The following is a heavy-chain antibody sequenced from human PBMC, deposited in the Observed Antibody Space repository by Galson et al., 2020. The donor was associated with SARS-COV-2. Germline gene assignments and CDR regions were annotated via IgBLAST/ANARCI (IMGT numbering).Heavy chain of an antibody. CDR2: IDPSDSYT. D-gene: IGHD5-12*01. CDR3: ARQLGGYEASSDDY. CDR1: GYSFTSYW. Sequence: HGESLKISCKGSGYSFTSYWISWVRQMPGKGLEWMGRIDPSDSYTNYSPSFQGHVTISADKSISTAYLQWSSLKASDTAMYYCARQLGGYEASSDDYWGQGTLVTVSS. J-gene: IGHJ4*02. V-gene: IGHV5-10-1*01.